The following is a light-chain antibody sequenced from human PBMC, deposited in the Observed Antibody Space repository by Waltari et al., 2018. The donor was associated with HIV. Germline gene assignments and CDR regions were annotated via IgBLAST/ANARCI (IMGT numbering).Light chain of an antibody. J-gene: IGLJ1*01. CDR2: DVS. V-gene: IGLV2-14*03. CDR3: SSYTSSSTYV. CDR1: SSDLGGYHY. Sequence: QSALTQPASVSGSPGQSITFSCTGTSSDLGGYHYLSWYQQHPGKAPKLMIYDVSNRPSGVSNRFSGSKSGNTASLTISGLQAEDEADYYCSSYTSSSTYVFGTGTKVTVL.